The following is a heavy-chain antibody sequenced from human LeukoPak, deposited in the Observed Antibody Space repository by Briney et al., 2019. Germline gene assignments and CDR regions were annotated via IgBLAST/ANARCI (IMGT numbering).Heavy chain of an antibody. CDR3: ARDKFLAFDI. J-gene: IGHJ3*02. CDR2: IYTSGST. CDR1: GGSISSGSYY. Sequence: SETLSLTCTVSGGSISSGSYYWSWIRQPAGKGLEWIGRIYTSGSTNYNPSLKSRVTISVDTSKNQFSLKLSSVTAAVTAVYYCARDKFLAFDIWGQGTMVTVSS. V-gene: IGHV4-61*02.